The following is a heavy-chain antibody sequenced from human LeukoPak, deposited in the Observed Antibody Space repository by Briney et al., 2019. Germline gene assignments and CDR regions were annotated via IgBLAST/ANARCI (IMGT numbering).Heavy chain of an antibody. Sequence: ASVKVSCKASGYTFTSYDINWVRQATGQGLEWMGWMNPNSGNTGYAQKLQGRVTMTRNTSISTAYMELSSLRSEDTAVYYCARGSRGRWSSSWYRWGQGTLVTVSS. CDR2: MNPNSGNT. CDR3: ARGSRGRWSSSWYR. D-gene: IGHD6-13*01. J-gene: IGHJ4*02. CDR1: GYTFTSYD. V-gene: IGHV1-8*01.